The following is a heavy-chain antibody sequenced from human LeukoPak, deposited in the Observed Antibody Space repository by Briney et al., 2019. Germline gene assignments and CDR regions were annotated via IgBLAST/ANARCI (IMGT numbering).Heavy chain of an antibody. CDR2: MNPNSGNT. CDR3: ARGSSSGWYDATNY. CDR1: GYTFTSYD. V-gene: IGHV1-8*01. D-gene: IGHD6-19*01. J-gene: IGHJ4*02. Sequence: VSVKVSCKASGYTFTSYDINWVRQAAGQGLEWMGWMNPNSGNTGYAQKFQGRVTITADKSTSTAYMELSSLRSEDTAVYYCARGSSSGWYDATNYWGQGTLVTVSS.